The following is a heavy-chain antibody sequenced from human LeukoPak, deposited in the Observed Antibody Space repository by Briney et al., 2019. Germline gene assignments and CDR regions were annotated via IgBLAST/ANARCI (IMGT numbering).Heavy chain of an antibody. CDR1: GFTFSSYL. J-gene: IGHJ4*02. V-gene: IGHV3-7*01. CDR2: IKQDGSEK. CDR3: AREKWSFDY. Sequence: PGGSLRLSCAASGFTFSSYLMSWVRQAPGKGLEWVANIKQDGSEKYYVDSVKGRFTISRDNAKNSLYLQMKSLRAEDTAVYYCAREKWSFDYWGQGTLVTVSS. D-gene: IGHD2-15*01.